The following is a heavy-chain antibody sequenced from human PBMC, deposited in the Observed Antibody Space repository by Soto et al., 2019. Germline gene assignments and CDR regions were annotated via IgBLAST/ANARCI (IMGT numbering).Heavy chain of an antibody. V-gene: IGHV3-33*01. CDR1: GFTFSSYG. Sequence: QVQLVESGGGVVQPGRSLRLSCAASGFTFSSYGMHWVRQAPGKGLEWVAVIWYDGSNKYYADSVKGRFTISRDNSKNTRYLEMNSLRAEDTAVYYCARQAVAGPNWFDPWGQGTLVTVSS. CDR2: IWYDGSNK. J-gene: IGHJ5*02. D-gene: IGHD6-19*01. CDR3: ARQAVAGPNWFDP.